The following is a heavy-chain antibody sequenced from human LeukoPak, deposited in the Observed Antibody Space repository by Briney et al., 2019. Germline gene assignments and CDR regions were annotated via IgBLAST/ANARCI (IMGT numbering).Heavy chain of an antibody. D-gene: IGHD3-3*01. Sequence: GGSLRLSCAASGFTFSSYGMHWVRQAPGKGLEWVAVISYDGSNKYYADSVRGRFTISRDNAKNSLYLQMNSLRAEDTAVYYCARDRKVGVVTLLPNDYWGQGTLVTVSS. J-gene: IGHJ4*02. CDR3: ARDRKVGVVTLLPNDY. V-gene: IGHV3-30*03. CDR1: GFTFSSYG. CDR2: ISYDGSNK.